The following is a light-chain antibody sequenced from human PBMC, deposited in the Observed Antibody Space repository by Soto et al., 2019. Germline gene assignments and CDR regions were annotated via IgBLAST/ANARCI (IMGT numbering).Light chain of an antibody. CDR3: RSYTSSSTVV. CDR1: SSEVGSYNR. J-gene: IGLJ2*01. V-gene: IGLV2-18*02. CDR2: EII. Sequence: QSALTQPPSVSGAPGQSVTISCTRTSSEVGSYNRVSWYQQPPGTAPKLMIYEIINRPSGVPDRFSGSKSGNTASLTISGLQAEDEADYYCRSYTSSSTVVFGGETKVPVI.